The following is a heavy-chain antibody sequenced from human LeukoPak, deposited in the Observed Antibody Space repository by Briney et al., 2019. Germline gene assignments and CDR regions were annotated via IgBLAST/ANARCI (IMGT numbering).Heavy chain of an antibody. CDR2: ITGNGGKT. J-gene: IGHJ5*02. V-gene: IGHV3-64D*09. CDR3: VRDDTYYYASGSPPA. CDR1: GFTFSSYG. Sequence: GGSLRLSCSASGFTFSSYGMHWVRQAPGKGLESVSTITGNGGKTYYADSLEGRFTISRDNSKDTLFLQMTSLRTEDTAVYYCVRDDTYYYASGSPPAWGQGTLVIVSS. D-gene: IGHD3-10*01.